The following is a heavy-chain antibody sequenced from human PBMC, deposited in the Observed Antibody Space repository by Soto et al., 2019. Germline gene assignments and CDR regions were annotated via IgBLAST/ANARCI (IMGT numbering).Heavy chain of an antibody. V-gene: IGHV4-31*03. CDR1: GASISSGGYY. Sequence: SETLSLTCTVSGASISSGGYYWNWIRQHPGKGLEWIGYIYYSGSTYYNPSLKSRVTISVDTSKNQFSLKLSSVTAADTAVYYCARQYYFGSGSYSNRAFDFWGQGTLLTVSS. CDR3: ARQYYFGSGSYSNRAFDF. J-gene: IGHJ4*02. D-gene: IGHD3-10*01. CDR2: IYYSGST.